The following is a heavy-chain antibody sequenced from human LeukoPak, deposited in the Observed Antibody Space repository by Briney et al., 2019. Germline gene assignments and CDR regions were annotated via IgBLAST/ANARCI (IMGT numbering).Heavy chain of an antibody. Sequence: GGSLRLSCVVSGFTFTNYWMHWVRQVPGKGLVWVSRINGEGNSTSYADSVKGRFTISRDNGKNTLYLQMNSLRAEDTAVYYCARAIAVAGTGGYYWGQETLVTVSS. CDR3: ARAIAVAGTGGYY. CDR2: INGEGNST. CDR1: GFTFTNYW. J-gene: IGHJ4*02. V-gene: IGHV3-74*01. D-gene: IGHD6-19*01.